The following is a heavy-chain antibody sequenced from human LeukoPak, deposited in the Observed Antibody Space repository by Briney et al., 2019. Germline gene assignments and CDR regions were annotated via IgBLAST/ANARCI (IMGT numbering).Heavy chain of an antibody. J-gene: IGHJ4*02. CDR2: IKQDGSEK. V-gene: IGHV3-7*01. D-gene: IGHD7-27*01. CDR1: GFTFSDYY. CDR3: ARNWGWFDF. Sequence: GGSLRLSCAASGFTFSDYYMSWIRQAPGKGLEWVANIKQDGSEKYDVDSVKGRFTISRDNAKNSLYLQMNSPRAEDTAVYYCARNWGWFDFWGQGTLVTVSS.